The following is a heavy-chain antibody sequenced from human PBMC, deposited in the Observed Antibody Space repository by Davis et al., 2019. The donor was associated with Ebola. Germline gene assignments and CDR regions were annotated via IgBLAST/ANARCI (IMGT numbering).Heavy chain of an antibody. J-gene: IGHJ5*02. Sequence: SETLSLTCTVSGGSISTYYWSWIRQPPGKGLEWIGYIYYSGSTNYNPSLTSRVTISVDTSKNQFSLKLSSVTAADTAVYYCARQYYDFPVPPNWFDPWGQGTLVTVSS. V-gene: IGHV4-59*01. CDR3: ARQYYDFPVPPNWFDP. CDR2: IYYSGST. CDR1: GGSISTYY. D-gene: IGHD3-3*01.